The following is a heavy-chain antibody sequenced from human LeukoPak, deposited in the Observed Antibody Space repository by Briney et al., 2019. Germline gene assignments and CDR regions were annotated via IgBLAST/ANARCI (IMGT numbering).Heavy chain of an antibody. Sequence: SETLSLTCTVSGGSISSNFWTWIRQPAGKGLEWIGRIYPSGNTNYNPSLKSRVSISVDTSKNQFTLNLTSVTAADTAVYYCAREGTVARGLDYWGQGTLVTVSS. CDR3: AREGTVARGLDY. D-gene: IGHD4-17*01. CDR1: GGSISSNF. CDR2: IYPSGNT. V-gene: IGHV4-4*07. J-gene: IGHJ4*02.